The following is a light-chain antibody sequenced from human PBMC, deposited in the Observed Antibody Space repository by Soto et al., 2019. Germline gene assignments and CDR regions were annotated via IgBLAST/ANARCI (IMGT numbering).Light chain of an antibody. CDR2: AAS. CDR1: QSISSY. CDR3: QQSYSTPLT. J-gene: IGKJ4*01. Sequence: GDRVTITCRASQSISSYLNWYQQKPGKAPKLLIYAASSLQSGVPSRFSGSGSGTDFTLTISSLQPEDFATYYCQQSYSTPLTFGGGTKVEIK. V-gene: IGKV1-39*01.